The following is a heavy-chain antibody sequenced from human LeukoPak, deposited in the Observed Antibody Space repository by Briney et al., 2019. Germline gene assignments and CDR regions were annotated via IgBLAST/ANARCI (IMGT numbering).Heavy chain of an antibody. CDR2: IYYSGST. CDR1: VGSISCYY. V-gene: IGHV4-59*01. D-gene: IGHD3-10*01. CDR3: SSHYGSGFDY. Sequence: PSETLSLTCTVSVGSISCYYWSWFRQPPGKGLEWIGYIYYSGSTNYNPSLKSRVTISIDTSKNQFSLKLSSVTAADTAMYYCSSHYGSGFDYWGQGTLVTVSS. J-gene: IGHJ4*02.